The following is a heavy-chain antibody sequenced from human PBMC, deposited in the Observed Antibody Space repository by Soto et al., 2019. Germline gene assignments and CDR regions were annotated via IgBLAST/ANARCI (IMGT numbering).Heavy chain of an antibody. CDR1: GGIFTNYT. J-gene: IGHJ4*02. CDR3: ARAPTASSPFAD. D-gene: IGHD1-26*01. V-gene: IGHV1-69*02. Sequence: QVQLEQSGAEMKRPGSSVKVSCETSGGIFTNYTFSWVRQAPGQGLEWMGWIIPVLNVANYAQKFQGRIAVTADKSTSTAFLELTDLISEDTAIYFCARAPTASSPFADWGQGTLVTVSS. CDR2: IIPVLNVA.